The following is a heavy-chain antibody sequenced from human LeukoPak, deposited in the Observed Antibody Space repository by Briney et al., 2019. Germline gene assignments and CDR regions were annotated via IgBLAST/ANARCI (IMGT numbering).Heavy chain of an antibody. CDR3: ASLTPSMVPYGGNSGHYYFDY. D-gene: IGHD4-23*01. CDR1: GGTFSSYA. CDR2: IIPIFGTA. Sequence: SVKVSCKASGGTFSSYAISWVRQAPGQGLEWMGGIIPIFGTANYAQKFQGRVTITADESTSTAYMELSSLRSEDTAVYYCASLTPSMVPYGGNSGHYYFDYWGQGTLVTVSS. V-gene: IGHV1-69*13. J-gene: IGHJ4*02.